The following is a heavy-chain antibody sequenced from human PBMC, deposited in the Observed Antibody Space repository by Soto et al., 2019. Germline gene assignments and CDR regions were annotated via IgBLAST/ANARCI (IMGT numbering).Heavy chain of an antibody. CDR3: ARHVVTISQRTAFDI. Sequence: SETLSLTCTFSGGSIISSSYYWGWIRQPPGKGLEWIGSIYYSGSTYYNPSLKSRVTISVDTSKNQFSLKLSSVTAADTAVYYCARHVVTISQRTAFDIWGQGTMVTVSS. CDR2: IYYSGST. CDR1: GGSIISSSYY. D-gene: IGHD3-9*01. V-gene: IGHV4-39*01. J-gene: IGHJ3*02.